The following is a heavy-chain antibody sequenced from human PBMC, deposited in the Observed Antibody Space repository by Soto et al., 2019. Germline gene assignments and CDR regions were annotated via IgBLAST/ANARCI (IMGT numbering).Heavy chain of an antibody. J-gene: IGHJ6*02. CDR3: AKTRDNNKDCYYALDV. Sequence: ETLSLTCPVSGASVSSHSYCWNWLRQPQGKQLEWSGYIDYSGNTNYNPSLKSRVTISLDTSNDQFSLKLSSVTAADTAVYYCAKTRDNNKDCYYALDVWGPGTKVTVYS. CDR2: IDYSGNT. CDR1: GASVSSHSYC. V-gene: IGHV4-61*01.